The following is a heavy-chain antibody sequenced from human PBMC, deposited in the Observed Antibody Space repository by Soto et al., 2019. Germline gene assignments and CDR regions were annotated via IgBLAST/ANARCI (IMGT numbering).Heavy chain of an antibody. Sequence: QVQLQESGPGLVKPSQTLSLTCTVSGGSISSGGYYWSWIRQHPGKGLEWIGYIYYSGSTYYNPSLKSRVTISVDTSKNQFSLKLSSVTAADTAVYYCARKKYNWNDVGWFDPWGQGTLVTVSS. V-gene: IGHV4-31*03. CDR3: ARKKYNWNDVGWFDP. CDR1: GGSISSGGYY. CDR2: IYYSGST. D-gene: IGHD1-20*01. J-gene: IGHJ5*02.